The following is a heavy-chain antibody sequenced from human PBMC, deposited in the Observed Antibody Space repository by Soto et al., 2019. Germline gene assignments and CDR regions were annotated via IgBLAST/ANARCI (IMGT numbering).Heavy chain of an antibody. CDR1: GYTFTSYA. Sequence: ASVKVSWKASGYTFTSYAMHWVRQSPGQRLEWMGWINAGNGNTKYSQKFQGRVTITRDTSASTAYMELSSLRSEDTAVYYCALVPAAPYHHYGMAVWGQGTPVTVSS. V-gene: IGHV1-3*01. CDR2: INAGNGNT. J-gene: IGHJ6*02. CDR3: ALVPAAPYHHYGMAV. D-gene: IGHD2-2*01.